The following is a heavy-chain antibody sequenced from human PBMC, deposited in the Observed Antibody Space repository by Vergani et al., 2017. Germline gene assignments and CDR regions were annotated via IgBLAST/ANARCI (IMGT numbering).Heavy chain of an antibody. Sequence: EVQLVESGGGLVQPGGSLRLSCAASGFTVSSNYMSWVRQAPGKGLEWVSAISGSGGSTYYADSVKGRFTISRDNSKNTLYLQMNSLRAEDTAVYYCAKRRVGASSGDYWGQGTLVTVSS. CDR2: ISGSGGST. CDR1: GFTVSSNY. J-gene: IGHJ4*02. V-gene: IGHV3-23*04. D-gene: IGHD1-26*01. CDR3: AKRRVGASSGDY.